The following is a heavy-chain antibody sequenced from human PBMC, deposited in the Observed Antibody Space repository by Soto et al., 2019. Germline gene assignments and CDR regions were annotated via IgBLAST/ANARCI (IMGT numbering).Heavy chain of an antibody. J-gene: IGHJ4*02. D-gene: IGHD1-1*01. CDR3: VRHGNGTPFYFGF. V-gene: IGHV5-10-1*03. Sequence: EVQLVQSGAEVKKPGESLRLSCQGSGYRFINYWISWVRQMPGKGLEWVGRLDPSDSYTVYSPSFQGHVTISVDTAINSAFLEWRSLQASDTAMYYCVRHGNGTPFYFGFWGRGTLVPVSS. CDR2: LDPSDSYT. CDR1: GYRFINYW.